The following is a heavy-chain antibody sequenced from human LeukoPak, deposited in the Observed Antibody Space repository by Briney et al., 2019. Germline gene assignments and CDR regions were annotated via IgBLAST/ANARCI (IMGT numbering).Heavy chain of an antibody. D-gene: IGHD5-12*01. CDR3: ASAPWT. CDR1: GFTFSSYA. V-gene: IGHV3-30*04. Sequence: PGRSLRLSCAASGFTFSSYAMHWVRQAPGKGLEWVAVISYDGSNKYYADSVKGRFTIPRDNSKNTLYLQMNSLRAEDTAVYYCASAPWTWGQGTLVTVSS. CDR2: ISYDGSNK. J-gene: IGHJ5*02.